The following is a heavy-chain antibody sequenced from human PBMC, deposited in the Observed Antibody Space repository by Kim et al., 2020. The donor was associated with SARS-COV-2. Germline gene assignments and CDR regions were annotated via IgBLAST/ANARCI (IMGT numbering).Heavy chain of an antibody. V-gene: IGHV3-33*06. CDR3: AKDWSGYYGSGSYLGYFDY. D-gene: IGHD3-10*01. Sequence: GRFTIARDNSKNTLYLQMNSLRAEDTAVYYCAKDWSGYYGSGSYLGYFDYWGQGTLVTVSS. J-gene: IGHJ4*02.